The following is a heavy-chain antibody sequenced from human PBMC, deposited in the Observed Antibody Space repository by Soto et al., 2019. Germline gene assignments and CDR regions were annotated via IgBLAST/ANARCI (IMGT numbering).Heavy chain of an antibody. V-gene: IGHV4-31*03. J-gene: IGHJ4*02. CDR3: AREYTYGSNFFDC. Sequence: QVQLQESGPGLVKPSQTLSLRCTVSGGSISSAAYYWSWIRQHPGKVLEWIGYISHSGSTYYTPSLKSRVIISADTSKNQCSLNLTSVTAADTAVYYCAREYTYGSNFFDCWGQGALVTVSS. CDR2: ISHSGST. CDR1: GGSISSAAYY. D-gene: IGHD5-18*01.